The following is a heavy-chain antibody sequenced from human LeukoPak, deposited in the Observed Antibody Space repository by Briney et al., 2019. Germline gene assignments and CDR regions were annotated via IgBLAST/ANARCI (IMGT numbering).Heavy chain of an antibody. Sequence: GASVKVSCEASGGTFSSYAISWVRQAPGQGLEWMGGIIPIFGTANYAQKFQGRVTITADESTSTAYMELSSLRSEDTAVYYCARARCSSTSCYAGLFDYWGQGTLVTVSS. V-gene: IGHV1-69*13. D-gene: IGHD2-2*01. J-gene: IGHJ4*02. CDR3: ARARCSSTSCYAGLFDY. CDR2: IIPIFGTA. CDR1: GGTFSSYA.